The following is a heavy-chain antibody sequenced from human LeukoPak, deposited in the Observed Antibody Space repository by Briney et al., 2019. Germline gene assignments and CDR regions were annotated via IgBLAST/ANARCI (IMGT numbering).Heavy chain of an antibody. J-gene: IGHJ5*02. D-gene: IGHD6-13*01. CDR2: IYPGDSDT. V-gene: IGHV5-51*01. CDR3: AREIAAAGTEDWFDP. CDR1: GYSFTSYW. Sequence: GESLKISCKGSGYSFTSYWIGWVRPMPGKGLEWMGIIYPGDSDTRYSPSFQGQVTISADKSISTAYLQWSSLKASDTAMYYCAREIAAAGTEDWFDPWGQGTLVTVSS.